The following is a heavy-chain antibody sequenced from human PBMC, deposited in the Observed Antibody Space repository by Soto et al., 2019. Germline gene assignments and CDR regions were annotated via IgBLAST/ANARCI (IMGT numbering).Heavy chain of an antibody. Sequence: ASVKVSCKASGFTFTYYAIYWVRQAPGQGLEWMGWINAGNGKTKYSQNFQGRFTITRDTSATTTYLDVSSLRSEDTAVYFCARGILTGYYFDYWGQGTLVTVSS. CDR2: INAGNGKT. CDR1: GFTFTYYA. J-gene: IGHJ4*02. V-gene: IGHV1-3*01. CDR3: ARGILTGYYFDY. D-gene: IGHD3-9*01.